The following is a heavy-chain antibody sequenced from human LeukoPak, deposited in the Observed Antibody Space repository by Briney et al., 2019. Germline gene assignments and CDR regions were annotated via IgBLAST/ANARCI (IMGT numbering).Heavy chain of an antibody. CDR1: GDIFNSYS. Sequence: SVKVSCKASGDIFNSYSISWVRQAPGQGLEWMGGIIPMFGSANYAQTFQDRVTITTDQSTSTAYMELSSLSSEDTAVYYCARGGKHCSSTSCYTFDYWGQGTLVTVSS. CDR2: IIPMFGSA. CDR3: ARGGKHCSSTSCYTFDY. J-gene: IGHJ4*02. V-gene: IGHV1-69*05. D-gene: IGHD2-2*02.